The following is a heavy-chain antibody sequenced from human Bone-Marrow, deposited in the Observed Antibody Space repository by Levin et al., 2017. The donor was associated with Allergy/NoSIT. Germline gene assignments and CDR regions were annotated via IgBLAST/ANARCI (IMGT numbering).Heavy chain of an antibody. CDR1: GFTFSSYA. J-gene: IGHJ6*02. Sequence: GGSLRLSCAASGFTFSSYAMHWVRQAPGKGLEWVAVISYDGSNKYYADSVKGRFTISRDNSKNTLYLQMNSLRAEDTAVYYCARDLHPPLSSLSGYSYGRGLYYYYGMDVWGQGTTVTVSS. V-gene: IGHV3-30-3*01. D-gene: IGHD5-18*01. CDR3: ARDLHPPLSSLSGYSYGRGLYYYYGMDV. CDR2: ISYDGSNK.